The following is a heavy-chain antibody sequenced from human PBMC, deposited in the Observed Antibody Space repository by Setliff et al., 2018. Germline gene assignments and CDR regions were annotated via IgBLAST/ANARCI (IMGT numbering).Heavy chain of an antibody. CDR3: AGGAFGSRWYVRPWFDP. CDR2: IDQSGST. Sequence: SETLSLTCAVYGDSFSGYFWTWIRQPPGKGLEWIGDIDQSGSTNCNPSLKSRLTISVDTSKNQFSLSLSSVTAADTAVYYCAGGAFGSRWYVRPWFDPWGQGTLVTVSS. D-gene: IGHD6-13*01. V-gene: IGHV4-34*01. CDR1: GDSFSGYF. J-gene: IGHJ5*02.